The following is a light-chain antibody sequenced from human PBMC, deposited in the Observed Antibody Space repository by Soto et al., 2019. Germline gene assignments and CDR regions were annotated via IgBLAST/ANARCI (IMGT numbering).Light chain of an antibody. J-gene: IGKJ1*01. CDR2: KAS. Sequence: DIQITPSPSTLAASVEDRVTITRRASQSISSWLAWYQQEPGKAPKILIYKASILESGVPSRLSGSGSGTEFTLTISSLQPEDFAVYYCQQYNNWHPWTFGQGTKVDIK. V-gene: IGKV1-5*03. CDR1: QSISSW. CDR3: QQYNNWHPWT.